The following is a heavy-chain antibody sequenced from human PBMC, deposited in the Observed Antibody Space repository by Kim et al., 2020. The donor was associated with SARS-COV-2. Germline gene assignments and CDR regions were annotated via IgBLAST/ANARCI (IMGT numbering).Heavy chain of an antibody. CDR3: LAEIGGRSFDH. CDR1: GFTFSAQA. V-gene: IGHV3-30*04. Sequence: GGSLRLSCAASGFTFSAQALHWVRQAPGKGLEWVALIAHDGSHISYPDSVKGRFIISRDNTKTTLYLQMNSLRLEDKDDYYCLAEIGGRSFDHWGQGTLVTVSS. D-gene: IGHD2-15*01. J-gene: IGHJ4*02. CDR2: IAHDGSHI.